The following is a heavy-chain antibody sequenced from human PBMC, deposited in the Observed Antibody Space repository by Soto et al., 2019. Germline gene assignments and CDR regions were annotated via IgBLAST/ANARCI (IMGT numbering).Heavy chain of an antibody. Sequence: GGSLRLSCAASGFTFSSYGMHWVRQAPGKGLEWVAVISYDGSNKYYADSVKGRFTISRDNSKNTLYLQMNSLRAEDTAVYYCAKILAAWPPYYYYGMAVWGQGTTVTGSS. CDR3: AKILAAWPPYYYYGMAV. CDR2: ISYDGSNK. CDR1: GFTFSSYG. J-gene: IGHJ6*02. V-gene: IGHV3-30*18. D-gene: IGHD2-2*01.